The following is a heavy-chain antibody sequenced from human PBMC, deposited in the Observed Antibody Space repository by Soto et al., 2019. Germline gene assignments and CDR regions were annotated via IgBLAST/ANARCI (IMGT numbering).Heavy chain of an antibody. Sequence: PGGSLRLSCAASGFTFSSYGMHWVRQAPGKGLEWVAVIWYDGSRKFYADSVKGRFTISRDNSKLYLQMNSLRADDTAVYYCARDQLDRIKPRDTRYFDYWGQGTLVTVSS. J-gene: IGHJ4*02. CDR3: ARDQLDRIKPRDTRYFDY. D-gene: IGHD3-3*01. V-gene: IGHV3-33*01. CDR2: IWYDGSRK. CDR1: GFTFSSYG.